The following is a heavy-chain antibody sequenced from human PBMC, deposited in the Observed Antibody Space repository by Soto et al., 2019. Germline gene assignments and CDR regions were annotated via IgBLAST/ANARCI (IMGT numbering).Heavy chain of an antibody. CDR1: GFSLNNAW. CDR3: SLLSNDF. Sequence: EVHLVESGGGLVKPWGSLRVSCAASGFSLNNAWMNWVRQAPGKGLEWVGRIKSKPDDGATNYAAPVKGRFTISRDDSKNTLYLQMNSLKTEDTAVYYCSLLSNDFWGQGTLVTVSS. J-gene: IGHJ4*02. V-gene: IGHV3-15*07. D-gene: IGHD3-3*01. CDR2: IKSKPDDGAT.